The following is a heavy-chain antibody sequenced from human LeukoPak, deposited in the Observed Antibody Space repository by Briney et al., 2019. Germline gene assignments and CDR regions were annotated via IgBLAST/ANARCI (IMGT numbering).Heavy chain of an antibody. D-gene: IGHD3-22*01. Sequence: VASVKVSCKASGGTFSSYAISWVRQAPGQGLEWMGGIIPIFGTANYAQKFQGRVTITADESTSTAYMELSSLRSEDTAVYYCATEANGYFLYWGQGTLVTVSS. CDR3: ATEANGYFLY. CDR2: IIPIFGTA. CDR1: GGTFSSYA. V-gene: IGHV1-69*01. J-gene: IGHJ4*02.